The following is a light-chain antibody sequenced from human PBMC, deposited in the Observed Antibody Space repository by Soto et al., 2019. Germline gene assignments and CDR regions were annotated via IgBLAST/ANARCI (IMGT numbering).Light chain of an antibody. Sequence: EIVLTQSPATLYLSPGERVTLSCRASQSVSSYLAWYQQKPGQAPRLLIYDASNRATGIPARFSGSGSGTDFTLTISSLEPEDFAVYYCQQRSHWPSTFGQGTKVEIK. CDR1: QSVSSY. CDR3: QQRSHWPST. J-gene: IGKJ1*01. V-gene: IGKV3-11*01. CDR2: DAS.